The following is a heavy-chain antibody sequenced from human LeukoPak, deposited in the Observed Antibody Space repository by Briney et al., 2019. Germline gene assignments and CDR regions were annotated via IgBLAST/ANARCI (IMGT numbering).Heavy chain of an antibody. D-gene: IGHD6-6*01. CDR3: ARAQAPPPYYFDY. J-gene: IGHJ4*02. CDR1: GGSISSGGYY. Sequence: SETLSLTCTVSGGSISSGGYYWSWIRQHPGQGLEWIGYIYYSVSTYYNPSLKSRVTISVDTSKNQFSLKLSSVTAADTAVYYCARAQAPPPYYFDYWGQGTLVTVSS. CDR2: IYYSVST. V-gene: IGHV4-31*03.